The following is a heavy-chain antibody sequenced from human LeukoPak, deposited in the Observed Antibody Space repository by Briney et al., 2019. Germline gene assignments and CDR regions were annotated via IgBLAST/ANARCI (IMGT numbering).Heavy chain of an antibody. CDR1: GYTFTSYG. J-gene: IGHJ5*02. Sequence: GASVKVSCKASGYTFTSYGISWVRQAPGQGLEWMGWSSAYNGNTNYAQKLQGRVTLTTDTSTSTAYMELRSLRSDDTAVYYCARAAPPRYRSSEYNWFDPWGQGTLVTVSS. D-gene: IGHD3-16*02. V-gene: IGHV1-18*01. CDR2: SSAYNGNT. CDR3: ARAAPPRYRSSEYNWFDP.